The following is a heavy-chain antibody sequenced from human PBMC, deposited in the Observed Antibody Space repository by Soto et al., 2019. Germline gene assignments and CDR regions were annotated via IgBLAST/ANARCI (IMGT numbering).Heavy chain of an antibody. J-gene: IGHJ4*02. D-gene: IGHD3-22*01. Sequence: SGPTLVNPTQTLRLTCTFSGFSLTTGGMSVSWIRQPPGKALEWLARIDWDDDKRYSPSLKSRLTITKDTSKNQVVLTMTNMDPVDTARYYCAHSLSTIIVGGVFFDYWGQGTLVTVSS. CDR3: AHSLSTIIVGGVFFDY. CDR1: GFSLTTGGMS. CDR2: IDWDDDK. V-gene: IGHV2-5*08.